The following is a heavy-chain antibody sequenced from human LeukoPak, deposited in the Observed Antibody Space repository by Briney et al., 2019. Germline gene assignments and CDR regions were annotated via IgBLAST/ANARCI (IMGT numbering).Heavy chain of an antibody. V-gene: IGHV3-23*01. CDR1: GFTFSTYA. J-gene: IGHJ4*02. CDR2: ISGSGDIT. Sequence: GGSLRLSCAASGFTFSTYAMSWVRQAPGKGLEWVSVISGSGDITYYTDSVKGRFTIFRDNSKNTLYLQMSSLRAEDTAVYYCAKVSCSSSSCPIDYWGQGTLVTVSS. CDR3: AKVSCSSSSCPIDY. D-gene: IGHD2-2*01.